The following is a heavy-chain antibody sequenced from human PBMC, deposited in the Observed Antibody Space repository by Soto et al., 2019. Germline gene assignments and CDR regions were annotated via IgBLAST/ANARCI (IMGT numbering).Heavy chain of an antibody. CDR1: GGTFSSYA. CDR2: IIPIFGTA. Sequence: QVQLVQSGAEVKKPGSSVKVSCKASGGTFSSYAISWVRQAPGQGLEWMGGIIPIFGTANYAQKFQGRVTITADESTSTADMELSSLRSEDTAVYYCARDHGRSPCSGGSCYSTYFDYWGQGTLVTVSS. D-gene: IGHD2-15*01. V-gene: IGHV1-69*01. J-gene: IGHJ4*02. CDR3: ARDHGRSPCSGGSCYSTYFDY.